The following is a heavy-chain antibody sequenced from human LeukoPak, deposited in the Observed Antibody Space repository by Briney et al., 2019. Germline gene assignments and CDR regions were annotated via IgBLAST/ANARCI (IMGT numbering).Heavy chain of an antibody. CDR1: GGSISSYY. Sequence: SETLSLTCTVSGGSISSYYWSWIRQPPRKGLEWIGYIYYSGSTNYNPSLKSRVTISVDTSKNQFSLKLSSVTAADTAVYYCARVGGSSPSLFDYWGQGTLVTVSS. CDR3: ARVGGSSPSLFDY. J-gene: IGHJ4*02. CDR2: IYYSGST. V-gene: IGHV4-59*01. D-gene: IGHD6-13*01.